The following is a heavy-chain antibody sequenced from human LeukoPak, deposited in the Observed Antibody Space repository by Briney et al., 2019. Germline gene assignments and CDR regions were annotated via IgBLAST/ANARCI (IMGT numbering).Heavy chain of an antibody. D-gene: IGHD3-9*01. CDR2: IYYSGST. Sequence: SETLSLTCTVSGGSISSYYWSWIRQPPGKGLEWIGYIYYSGSTYYNPSLKSRVTISVDTSKNQFSLKLSSVTAADTAVYYCARTDYDILTGYPHAFDIWGQGTMVTVSS. V-gene: IGHV4-59*12. J-gene: IGHJ3*02. CDR3: ARTDYDILTGYPHAFDI. CDR1: GGSISSYY.